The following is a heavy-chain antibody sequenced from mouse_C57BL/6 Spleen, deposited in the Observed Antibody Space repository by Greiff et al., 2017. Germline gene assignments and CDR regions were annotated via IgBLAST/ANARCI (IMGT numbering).Heavy chain of an antibody. CDR3: ASNYGLAY. CDR1: GYTFTDYY. CDR2: INPNNGGT. Sequence: EVQLQQSGPELVKPGASVKISCKASGYTFTDYYMNWVKQSHGKSLEWIGDINPNNGGTSYNQKFKGKATLTVDKSSSTAYMEPRSLTSEDPAVYYCASNYGLAYWGQGTLVTVSA. J-gene: IGHJ3*01. D-gene: IGHD1-1*01. V-gene: IGHV1-26*01.